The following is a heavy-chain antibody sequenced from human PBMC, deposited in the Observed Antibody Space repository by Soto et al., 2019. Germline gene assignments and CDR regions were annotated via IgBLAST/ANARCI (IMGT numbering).Heavy chain of an antibody. CDR3: ARGRYGDY. Sequence: QVHLVQSGAEVKKPGASVKVSCKGSGYAFTTYGITWVRQAPGQGLEWMGWISVHNGNTNYAQKLQGRVTVTRDTSTSTAYMELRSLRSDDTAVYDCARGRYGDYWGQGDLVTVSS. J-gene: IGHJ4*02. D-gene: IGHD1-1*01. V-gene: IGHV1-18*01. CDR1: GYAFTTYG. CDR2: ISVHNGNT.